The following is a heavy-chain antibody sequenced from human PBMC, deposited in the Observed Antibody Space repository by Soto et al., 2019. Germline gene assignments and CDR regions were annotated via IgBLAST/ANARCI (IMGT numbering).Heavy chain of an antibody. V-gene: IGHV1-3*01. CDR2: INAGNGDT. CDR3: ARDRDTYGYGLFDY. J-gene: IGHJ4*02. Sequence: ASVKVSCKASGYTFINYYMHWVRQAPGQRLEWMARINAGNGDTKYSQKFQGRVTITRDSSASTAYMELSSLTSEDTAVYYCARDRDTYGYGLFDYWGRGTLVTVSS. D-gene: IGHD5-18*01. CDR1: GYTFINYY.